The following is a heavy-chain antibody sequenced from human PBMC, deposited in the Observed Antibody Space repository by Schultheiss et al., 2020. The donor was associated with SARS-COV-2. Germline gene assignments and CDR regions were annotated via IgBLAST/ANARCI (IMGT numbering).Heavy chain of an antibody. Sequence: SVKVSFKASGGTFNNYVINWVRQAPGQGLEWMGQIIPIFGTSNSAQMFRGRVTITADTSTSTVYMELSSLTSDDTAVYYCARDNGRVGSIDYWGPGTLVTVSS. CDR3: ARDNGRVGSIDY. D-gene: IGHD1-26*01. J-gene: IGHJ4*02. CDR2: IIPIFGTS. V-gene: IGHV1-69*06. CDR1: GGTFNNYV.